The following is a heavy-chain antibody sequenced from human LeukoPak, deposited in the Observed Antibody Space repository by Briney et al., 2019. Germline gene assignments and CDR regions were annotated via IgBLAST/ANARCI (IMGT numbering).Heavy chain of an antibody. J-gene: IGHJ4*02. CDR3: ARSSVAAAGYFDY. V-gene: IGHV4-30-2*01. CDR2: IYHSGST. Sequence: SQTLSLTCAVSGVSISSGGYSWSWIRQPPGKGLEWIGYIYHSGSTYYNPSLKSRVTISVDRTKNQFSLKVSSVTAADTAVYYCARSSVAAAGYFDYWGQGTLVTVSS. CDR1: GVSISSGGYS. D-gene: IGHD6-13*01.